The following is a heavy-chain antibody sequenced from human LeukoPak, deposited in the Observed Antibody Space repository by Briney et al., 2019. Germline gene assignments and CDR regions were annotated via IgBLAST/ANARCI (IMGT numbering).Heavy chain of an antibody. J-gene: IGHJ4*02. CDR3: AREVTIFGVVIILRHYYFDY. Sequence: GGSLRLSCTASGFTFGDYAMSWVRQAPGKGLEWVANIKQDGSEKYYVDSVKGRFTISRDNAKNSLYLQMNSLRAEDTAVYYCAREVTIFGVVIILRHYYFDYWGQGTLVTVSS. V-gene: IGHV3-7*01. CDR2: IKQDGSEK. D-gene: IGHD3-3*01. CDR1: GFTFGDYA.